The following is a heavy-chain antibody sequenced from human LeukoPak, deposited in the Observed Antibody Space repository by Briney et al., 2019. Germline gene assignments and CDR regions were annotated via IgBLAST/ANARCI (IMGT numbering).Heavy chain of an antibody. Sequence: GGSLRLSCAASGFTFSSYAMSWVRQAPGKGLVWASRINSDGSSTSYADSVKGRFTISRDNAKNTLYLQMNSLRAEDTAVYYCAKGDYGAFDIWGQGTMVTVSS. CDR1: GFTFSSYA. V-gene: IGHV3-74*01. J-gene: IGHJ3*02. CDR3: AKGDYGAFDI. CDR2: INSDGSST. D-gene: IGHD4-17*01.